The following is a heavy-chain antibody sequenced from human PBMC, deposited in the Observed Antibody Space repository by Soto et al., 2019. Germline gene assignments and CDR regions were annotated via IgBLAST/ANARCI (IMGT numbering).Heavy chain of an antibody. D-gene: IGHD3-10*01. V-gene: IGHV3-21*01. Sequence: EVQLVESGGGLVKPGGSLRLSCAASGFTFIGHTINWVRQAPGKGLEWVSSVSRSSSYLDYADSVKGRFTVSRDDAEKALYLQMNSLRAEDTAIYYCARCMGFDGSGYAFFDSWGQGTQVTVSS. CDR2: VSRSSSYL. CDR1: GFTFIGHT. J-gene: IGHJ4*02. CDR3: ARCMGFDGSGYAFFDS.